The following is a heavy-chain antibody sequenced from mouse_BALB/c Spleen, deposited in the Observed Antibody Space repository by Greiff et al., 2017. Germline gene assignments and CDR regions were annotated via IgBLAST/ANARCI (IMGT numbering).Heavy chain of an antibody. CDR1: GFNIKDTY. J-gene: IGHJ2*01. V-gene: IGHV14-3*02. CDR2: IDPGDGST. CDR3: ARSSIGDTTVVATWYFDY. Sequence: VQLKQSGAELVKPGASVKLSCTASGFNIKDTYMHWVKQRPEQGLEWIGRIDPGDGSTKYNEKFKGKATLTADKSSSTAYMQLSSLTSENSAVYFCARSSIGDTTVVATWYFDYWGQGTTLTVSS. D-gene: IGHD1-1*01.